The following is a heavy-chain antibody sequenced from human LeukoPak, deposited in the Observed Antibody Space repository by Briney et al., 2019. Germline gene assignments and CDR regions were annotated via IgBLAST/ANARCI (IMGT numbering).Heavy chain of an antibody. V-gene: IGHV3-23*01. D-gene: IGHD6-13*01. CDR1: GFTFSSYA. J-gene: IGHJ4*02. Sequence: GGSLRLSCAASGFTFSSYAMSWVGQAPGKGLDWVSAISGSGGSTYYADSVKGRFTISRDNSKNTLYLQMNSLRAEDTAVYYCAKVPSTSWTSFDYWGQGTLVTVSS. CDR2: ISGSGGST. CDR3: AKVPSTSWTSFDY.